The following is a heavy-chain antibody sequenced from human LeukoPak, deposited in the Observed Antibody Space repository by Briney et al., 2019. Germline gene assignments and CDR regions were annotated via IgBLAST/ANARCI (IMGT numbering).Heavy chain of an antibody. CDR3: ARDGAMGGLDY. CDR2: INPNSGGT. D-gene: IGHD5-18*01. Sequence: ASVKVSCKASGYTFTDYYMHWVRQAPGQGLEWMGWINPNSGGTNYAQKLQGRVTMTTDTSTSTAYMELRSLRSDATAVYYCARDGAMGGLDYWGQGTLVTVSS. J-gene: IGHJ4*02. CDR1: GYTFTDYY. V-gene: IGHV1-2*02.